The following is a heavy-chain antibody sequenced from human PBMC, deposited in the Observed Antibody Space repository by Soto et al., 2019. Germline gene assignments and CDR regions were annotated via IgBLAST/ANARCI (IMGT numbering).Heavy chain of an antibody. D-gene: IGHD1-7*01. CDR3: ARGLRYNWKYGEGAPHRYYYYGRDV. CDR2: INHSGST. Sequence: SETLSLTCAVYGGSFSGYYWSWIRQPPGKGLEWIGEINHSGSTNYNPSLKSRVTISVDTSKNQFSLKLSSVTAADTAVYYCARGLRYNWKYGEGAPHRYYYYGRDVWGQGTTVSVSS. J-gene: IGHJ6*02. V-gene: IGHV4-34*01. CDR1: GGSFSGYY.